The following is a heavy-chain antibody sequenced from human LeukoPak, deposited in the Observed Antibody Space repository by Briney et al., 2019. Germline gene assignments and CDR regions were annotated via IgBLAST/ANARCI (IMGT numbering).Heavy chain of an antibody. CDR3: ARLDSSGYSLNY. D-gene: IGHD3-22*01. V-gene: IGHV1-2*02. CDR1: GGTFSSYA. J-gene: IGHJ4*02. Sequence: ASVKVSCKASGGTFSSYATSWVRQAPGQGLEWMGWINANSGGTNYAQKFQGRVTMTRDTSISTAYMELSSLRSDDTALYYCARLDSSGYSLNYWGQGTLVTVSS. CDR2: INANSGGT.